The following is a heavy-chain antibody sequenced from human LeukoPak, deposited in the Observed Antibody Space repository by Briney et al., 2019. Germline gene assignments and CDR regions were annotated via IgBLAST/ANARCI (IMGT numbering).Heavy chain of an antibody. CDR1: GYTFTTYY. J-gene: IGHJ4*02. Sequence: ASVKVSCKASGYTFTTYYIHWVRQAPGQGLEWMGIINPTGGSTTYAQKFQGRVTMTRDTSTSTVFMEVDSLRSEDTAVYYCALYSSTWYWGQGTLVTVPS. V-gene: IGHV1-46*01. CDR3: ALYSSTWY. D-gene: IGHD6-13*01. CDR2: INPTGGST.